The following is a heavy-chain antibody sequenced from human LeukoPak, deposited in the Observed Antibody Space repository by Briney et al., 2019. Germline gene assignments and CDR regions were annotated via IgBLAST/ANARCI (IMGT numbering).Heavy chain of an antibody. CDR1: GGTFSSYA. CDR2: IIPIFGTA. Sequence: GASVKVSCKASGGTFSSYAISWVRQAPGQGLEWMGGIIPIFGTANYAQKFQGRVTITTDKSTSTAYMELSSLRSEDTAVYYCARGTYYYDSSGYFDAFDIWGQGTMVTVSS. J-gene: IGHJ3*02. D-gene: IGHD3-22*01. V-gene: IGHV1-69*05. CDR3: ARGTYYYDSSGYFDAFDI.